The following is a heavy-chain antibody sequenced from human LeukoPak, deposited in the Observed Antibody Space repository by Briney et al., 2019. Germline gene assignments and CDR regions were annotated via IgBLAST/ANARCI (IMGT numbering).Heavy chain of an antibody. CDR1: GGTFSSYA. CDR3: ARGVVVPAAIPYYYYYYMDV. CDR2: IIPIFCKA. J-gene: IGHJ6*03. D-gene: IGHD2-2*02. V-gene: IGHV1-69*05. Sequence: ASVKVSCKASGGTFSSYAISWVRQAPGRGLEWMGGIIPIFCKANYAQKFQGRVTITTDESTSTAYMELSSLRSEDTAVYYCARGVVVPAAIPYYYYYYMDVWGKGTTVTVSS.